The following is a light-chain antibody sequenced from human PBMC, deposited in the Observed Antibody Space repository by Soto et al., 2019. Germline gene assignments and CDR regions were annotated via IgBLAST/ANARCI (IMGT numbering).Light chain of an antibody. Sequence: EIVLTQSPGTLSLSPGERAILSCRASQSVSSSYLAWHQQKPGQAPRLLIYGASSRATGIPDRFSGSGSGTEFTLTISRLEPEDFAVYYCQQYGSSRTFDQGTRLEIK. V-gene: IGKV3-20*01. CDR3: QQYGSSRT. CDR2: GAS. CDR1: QSVSSSY. J-gene: IGKJ5*01.